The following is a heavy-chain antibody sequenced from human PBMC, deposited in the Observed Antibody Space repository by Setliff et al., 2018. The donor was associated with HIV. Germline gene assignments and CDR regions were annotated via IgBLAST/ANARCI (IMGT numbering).Heavy chain of an antibody. J-gene: IGHJ4*02. CDR3: ARKAEVGATTHFDY. CDR2: INEDGSDK. Sequence: GGSLRLSCAASGFTFSSYWMSWVRQAPGKGLEWVANINEDGSDKFYVDSIKGRFTVSRDNVQNSLYLQMNSLRAEDTAVYYCARKAEVGATTHFDYWGQGAPVTVSS. V-gene: IGHV3-7*03. D-gene: IGHD1-26*01. CDR1: GFTFSSYW.